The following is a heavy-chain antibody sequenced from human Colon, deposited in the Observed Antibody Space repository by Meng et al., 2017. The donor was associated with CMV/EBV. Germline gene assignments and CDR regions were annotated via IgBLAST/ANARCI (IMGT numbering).Heavy chain of an antibody. CDR3: AREQVGVLIAGASPSYFYYGLDV. CDR1: VHTLNTYY. V-gene: IGHV1-46*02. Sequence: ASVKVSCKASVHTLNTYYIHWVRQAPGQGLEWMGIINPSGENTTYARKFQGRVTMTRDPSTSTVHMDLRRLRSEDTAVYYCAREQVGVLIAGASPSYFYYGLDVWGQGTTVTVSS. CDR2: INPSGENT. J-gene: IGHJ6*02. D-gene: IGHD2-8*01.